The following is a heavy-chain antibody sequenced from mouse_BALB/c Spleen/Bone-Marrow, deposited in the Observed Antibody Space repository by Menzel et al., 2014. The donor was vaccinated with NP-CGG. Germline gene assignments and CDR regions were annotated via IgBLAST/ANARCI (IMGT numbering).Heavy chain of an antibody. Sequence: DVKLVESGAEIVKPGASVKSSCTPSGFNISDSYIYWLPPRPAQGLEWIGGIAPANGNTKYDPKFQGKATITVATSSATAYLQLSSLTSEDTAVYYCARHNPTTHDNGGQGTTLTISS. CDR3: ARHNPTTHDN. CDR2: IAPANGNT. CDR1: GFNISDSY. V-gene: IGHV14-3*02. D-gene: IGHD2-10*01. J-gene: IGHJ2*01.